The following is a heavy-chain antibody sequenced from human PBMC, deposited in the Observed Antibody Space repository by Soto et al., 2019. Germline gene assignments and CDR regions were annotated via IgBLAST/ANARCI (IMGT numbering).Heavy chain of an antibody. D-gene: IGHD5-12*01. V-gene: IGHV3-33*01. CDR3: ARDPTVDIVATEYYFDY. CDR1: GFTFSSYG. CDR2: IWYDGSNK. J-gene: IGHJ4*02. Sequence: GGSLRLSCAASGFTFSSYGMHWVRQAPGKGLEWVAVIWYDGSNKYYADSVKGRFTISRDNSKNTLYLQMNSLRAEDTAVYYCARDPTVDIVATEYYFDYWGQGTLVTVSS.